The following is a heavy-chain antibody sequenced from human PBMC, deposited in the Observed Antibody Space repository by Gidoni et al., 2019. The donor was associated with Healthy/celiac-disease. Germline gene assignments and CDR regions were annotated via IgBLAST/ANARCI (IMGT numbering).Heavy chain of an antibody. CDR1: RYTFPSYG. J-gene: IGHJ5*02. D-gene: IGHD3-10*01. Sequence: QVQLVQSGAELKKPGASVKVSSQASRYTFPSYGIRWVRQTPGQGLEWMGWISAYNGNTNYAHKLQGRVTMTTDTSTSTAYMELRSLRSDDTAVYYCARDRWFGELLMGGWFDPWGQGTLVTVSS. V-gene: IGHV1-18*01. CDR2: ISAYNGNT. CDR3: ARDRWFGELLMGGWFDP.